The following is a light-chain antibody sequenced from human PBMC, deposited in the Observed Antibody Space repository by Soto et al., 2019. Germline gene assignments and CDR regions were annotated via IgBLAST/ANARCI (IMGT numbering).Light chain of an antibody. CDR1: QSVSNNY. V-gene: IGKV3-20*01. J-gene: IGKJ3*01. CDR2: GAS. Sequence: EIVLTQSPGTLSLSPGERATLSCRASQSVSNNYLAWYQQKPGQAPRLLIYGASNRATGIPDRFSGSGSGTDFTLTISRLEPEDSAVYYCQQYGSSLFSFGPGTKVDIK. CDR3: QQYGSSLFS.